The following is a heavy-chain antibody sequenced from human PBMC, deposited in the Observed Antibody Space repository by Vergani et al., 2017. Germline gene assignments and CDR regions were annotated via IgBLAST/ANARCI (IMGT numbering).Heavy chain of an antibody. CDR3: ARDRAVVVTAINWFDP. CDR2: IRAYNGNT. CDR1: GYTFTSYG. V-gene: IGHV1-18*01. Sequence: QVQLVQSGAEVKKPGASVKVSCKASGYTFTSYGISWVRQAPGQGLEWMGWIRAYNGNTNYAQKLQGRVTMTTDTSTSTAYMELRSLRSDDTAVYYCARDRAVVVTAINWFDPWGQGTLVTVSS. D-gene: IGHD2-21*02. J-gene: IGHJ5*02.